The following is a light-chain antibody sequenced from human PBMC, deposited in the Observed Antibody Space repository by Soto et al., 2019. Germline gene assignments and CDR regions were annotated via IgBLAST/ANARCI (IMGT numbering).Light chain of an antibody. Sequence: EIVLTQSPATLSLSPGERATLSCRASQSVSSYLAWYQQKPGQAPRLLIYDASNRATGIPARFSGSGSGTDFTRTISSLEPADFAVYYCQQRSNWPPLYAFGQGTELEIK. CDR2: DAS. J-gene: IGKJ2*01. CDR1: QSVSSY. V-gene: IGKV3-11*01. CDR3: QQRSNWPPLYA.